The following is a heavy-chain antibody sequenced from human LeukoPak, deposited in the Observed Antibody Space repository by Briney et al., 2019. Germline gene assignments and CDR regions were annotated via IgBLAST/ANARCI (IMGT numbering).Heavy chain of an antibody. CDR2: ISGSGGST. Sequence: PGGSLRLSCAASGFTFSSYAMSWVRQAPGKGLEWVSAISGSGGSTYYADSVKGRFSISRDNSKNTLYVQMNSLRAEDTGVYYCARDRLRATTSTLAYWGQGTLVTVSS. CDR3: ARDRLRATTSTLAY. J-gene: IGHJ4*02. D-gene: IGHD4-17*01. V-gene: IGHV3-23*01. CDR1: GFTFSSYA.